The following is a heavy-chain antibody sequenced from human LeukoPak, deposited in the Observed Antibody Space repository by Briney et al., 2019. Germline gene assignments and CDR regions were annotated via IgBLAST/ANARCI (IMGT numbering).Heavy chain of an antibody. J-gene: IGHJ4*02. Sequence: GASVKVSCKASGYTFTSYGISWVRQAPGQGLEWMGWISAYNGNANYAQNLQGRITMTTDTPTSTAYMELTSLRSDDTAVYYCARDYYYDSSGYVDYWGQGTLVTVSS. D-gene: IGHD3-22*01. V-gene: IGHV1-18*01. CDR2: ISAYNGNA. CDR1: GYTFTSYG. CDR3: ARDYYYDSSGYVDY.